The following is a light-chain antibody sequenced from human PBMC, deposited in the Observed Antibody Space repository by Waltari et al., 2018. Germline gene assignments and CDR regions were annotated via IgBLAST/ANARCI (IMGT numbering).Light chain of an antibody. CDR3: QSIDASGVYYV. CDR1: ALPKKY. V-gene: IGLV3-25*03. Sequence: SYVLTQPPSLSVSPGQTARLTCSGHALPKKYGFWYQQKPGQAPVMIIYNDKERPSAIPDRFSGSSSGTTVTLIISGVRAEDEADYYCQSIDASGVYYVFGGGTKLTVL. J-gene: IGLJ1*01. CDR2: NDK.